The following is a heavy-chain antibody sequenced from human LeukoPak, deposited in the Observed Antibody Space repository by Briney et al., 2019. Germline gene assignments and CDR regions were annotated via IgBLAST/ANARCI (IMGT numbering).Heavy chain of an antibody. CDR2: IWDDGSNQ. CDR3: VKGRGSSWYFDY. J-gene: IGHJ4*02. Sequence: GGSLRLSCAASGFAFSRYGMHWVRQAPGKGLEWVAVIWDDGSNQKYADSVKGRFTISRDNSKNTLYLQMNSLRAEDTAVYYCVKGRGSSWYFDYWGQGTLVTVSS. D-gene: IGHD6-13*01. CDR1: GFAFSRYG. V-gene: IGHV3-33*06.